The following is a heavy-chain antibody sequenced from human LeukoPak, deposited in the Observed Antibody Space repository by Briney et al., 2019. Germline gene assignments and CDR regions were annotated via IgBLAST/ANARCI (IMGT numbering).Heavy chain of an antibody. CDR2: IYYSGST. Sequence: SETLSLTCTVSGGSISSYYWSWIRQPPRKGLEWIGYIYYSGSTNYNPSLKSRVTISVDTSKNQFSLELSSVTAADTAVYYCASVIAVAGTDYFDYWGQGTLVTVSS. V-gene: IGHV4-59*08. J-gene: IGHJ4*02. CDR1: GGSISSYY. D-gene: IGHD6-19*01. CDR3: ASVIAVAGTDYFDY.